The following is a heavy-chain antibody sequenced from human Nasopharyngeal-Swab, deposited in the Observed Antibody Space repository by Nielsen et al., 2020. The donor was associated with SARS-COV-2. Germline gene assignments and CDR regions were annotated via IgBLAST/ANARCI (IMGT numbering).Heavy chain of an antibody. CDR3: ARGKGVRGVIISTFDY. CDR2: IWYDGSNK. Sequence: GGSLRLSCAASGLTFSSYGMHWVRQAPGKGLEWVAVIWYDGSNKYYADSVKGRFTISRDNSKNTLYLQMNSLRAEDTAVYYCARGKGVRGVIISTFDYWGQGTLVTVSS. V-gene: IGHV3-33*01. D-gene: IGHD3-10*02. J-gene: IGHJ4*02. CDR1: GLTFSSYG.